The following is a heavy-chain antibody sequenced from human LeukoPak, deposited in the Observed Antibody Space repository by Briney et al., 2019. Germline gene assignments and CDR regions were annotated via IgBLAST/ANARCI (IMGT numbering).Heavy chain of an antibody. CDR2: ISSSSSYI. J-gene: IGHJ4*02. V-gene: IGHV3-21*01. D-gene: IGHD3-22*01. CDR3: ARNNYYDSSGYYTLFDC. CDR1: GFTFSSYS. Sequence: GGSLRLSCAASGFTFSSYSMNWVRQAPGKGLEWVSSISSSSSYIYYADSVKGRFTISRDNAKNSLYLQMNSLRAEDTAVYYCARNNYYDSSGYYTLFDCWGQGTLVTVSS.